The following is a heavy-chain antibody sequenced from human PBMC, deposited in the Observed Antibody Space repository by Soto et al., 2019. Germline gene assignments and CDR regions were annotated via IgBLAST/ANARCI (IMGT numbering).Heavy chain of an antibody. CDR3: ASSIRDYFDY. CDR1: GGSISSGGYY. V-gene: IGHV4-31*03. J-gene: IGHJ4*02. Sequence: QVQLQESGPGLVKPSQTLSLTCTVSGGSISSGGYYWSWIRQHPGKGLEWIGYIYYSGSTYYNPCLESRVTISVDTSKNQFSLKLSSVTAAVTAVYYCASSIRDYFDYWGQGTLVTVSS. CDR2: IYYSGST.